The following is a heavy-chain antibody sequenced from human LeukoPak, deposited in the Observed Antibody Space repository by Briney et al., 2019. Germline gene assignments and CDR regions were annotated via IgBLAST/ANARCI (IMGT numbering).Heavy chain of an antibody. V-gene: IGHV1-69*13. CDR2: IIPIFGTT. Sequence: SVKVSCKASGGTFSSYAISWVRQAPGQGLEWMGGIIPIFGTTNYAQKFQGRVTITADESTSTAYMELSSLRSEDTAVYYCARDRVPHRHDAFDIWGQGTMVTVSS. J-gene: IGHJ3*02. CDR3: ARDRVPHRHDAFDI. D-gene: IGHD3-10*01. CDR1: GGTFSSYA.